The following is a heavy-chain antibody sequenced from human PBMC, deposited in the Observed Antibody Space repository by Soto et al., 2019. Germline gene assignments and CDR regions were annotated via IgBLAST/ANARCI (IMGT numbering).Heavy chain of an antibody. CDR2: ISSSSSSSTI. CDR1: GFSFSSYS. J-gene: IGHJ4*02. D-gene: IGHD3-10*01. CDR3: VRDTGFGDPAWY. Sequence: EVQLVESGGGLVQPGGSLRLSCAASGFSFSSYSMNWVRQAPGKGLEWVSYISSSSSSSTIYYADSVKGRFTISRDNAKNSLYLQMHSLRYEDTAVYYCVRDTGFGDPAWYWGQGTLVTVSS. V-gene: IGHV3-48*02.